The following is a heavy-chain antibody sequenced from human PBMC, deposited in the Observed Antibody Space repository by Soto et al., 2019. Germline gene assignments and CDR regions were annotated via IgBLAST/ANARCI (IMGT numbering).Heavy chain of an antibody. CDR3: AREVFGVVTDNNWFDP. V-gene: IGHV3-66*01. J-gene: IGHJ5*02. Sequence: EVQLVESGGGLVQPGGSLRLSCAASGFTVSSNYMSWVRQAPGKGLEWVSVIYSGGSTYYADSVKGRLTISRDNSKNTLYLQMNSLRAEDTAVYYCAREVFGVVTDNNWFDPWGQGTLVTVSS. D-gene: IGHD3-3*01. CDR2: IYSGGST. CDR1: GFTVSSNY.